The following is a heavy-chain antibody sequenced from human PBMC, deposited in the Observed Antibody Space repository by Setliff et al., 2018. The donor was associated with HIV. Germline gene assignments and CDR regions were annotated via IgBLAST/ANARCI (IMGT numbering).Heavy chain of an antibody. CDR2: IYPGDSDT. J-gene: IGHJ5*02. V-gene: IGHV5-51*01. Sequence: GESLKISCKGSGYSFTSYWIGWVRQMPGKGLEWMGIIYPGDSDTRYSPSFQGQVTISADKSISTAYLQWSSLKASDTAMYYCARTVYGDYGGDLNWLDPWGQGTLVTVSS. CDR1: GYSFTSYW. CDR3: ARTVYGDYGGDLNWLDP. D-gene: IGHD4-17*01.